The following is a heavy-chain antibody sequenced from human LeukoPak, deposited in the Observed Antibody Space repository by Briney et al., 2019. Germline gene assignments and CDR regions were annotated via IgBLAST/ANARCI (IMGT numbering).Heavy chain of an antibody. Sequence: PSETLSLTCAVSGGSISGETYYWGWIRQPPGKGLEWIGSIYYSGSTYYNPSLKSRVTISVDTSKNQFSLKLSSVTAADTAVYYCARHGLRGAARRTVDYWGQGTLVTVSS. D-gene: IGHD6-6*01. CDR1: GGSISGETYY. CDR3: ARHGLRGAARRTVDY. V-gene: IGHV4-39*01. CDR2: IYYSGST. J-gene: IGHJ4*02.